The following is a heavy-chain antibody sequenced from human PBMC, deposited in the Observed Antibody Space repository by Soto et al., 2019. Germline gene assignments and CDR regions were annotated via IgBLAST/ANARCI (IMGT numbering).Heavy chain of an antibody. CDR1: GGSISSYY. D-gene: IGHD2-2*01. J-gene: IGHJ3*02. CDR2: IYYSGST. V-gene: IGHV4-59*01. CDR3: ERVRGDCSSTSCHDAFDI. Sequence: PSETLSLTCTVSGGSISSYYWSWIRQPPGKGLEWIGYIYYSGSTNYNPSLKSRVTISVDTSKNQSSLKLSSVTSADTAVYYCERVRGDCSSTSCHDAFDIWGQGTMVTVS.